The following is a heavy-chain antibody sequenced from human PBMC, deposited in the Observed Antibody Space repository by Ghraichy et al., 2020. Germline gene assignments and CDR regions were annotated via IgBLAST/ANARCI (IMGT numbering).Heavy chain of an antibody. V-gene: IGHV3-48*03. Sequence: GGSLRLSCVASGFTFSSYEMNWVRQAPGKGLEWVSYINSTGRPISYADSVKGRFTISRDNAKNSLYLQMDSLRAEDTAIYYCARDSGYCPSNSCNNFDFWGQGTLVTVSS. CDR1: GFTFSSYE. D-gene: IGHD2-2*01. CDR3: ARDSGYCPSNSCNNFDF. CDR2: INSTGRPI. J-gene: IGHJ4*02.